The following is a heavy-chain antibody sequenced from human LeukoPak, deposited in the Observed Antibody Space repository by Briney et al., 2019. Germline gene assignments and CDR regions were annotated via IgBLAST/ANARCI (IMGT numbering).Heavy chain of an antibody. CDR3: ARGIAARGLYY. Sequence: SETLSLTCAVHGGSFSGYYWSWIRQPPGKGLEWIGEINHSGSTNYNPSLKSRVTISVDTSKNRFSLKLSSVTAADTAVYYCARGIAARGLYYWGQGTLVTVSS. D-gene: IGHD6-6*01. CDR2: INHSGST. J-gene: IGHJ4*02. CDR1: GGSFSGYY. V-gene: IGHV4-34*01.